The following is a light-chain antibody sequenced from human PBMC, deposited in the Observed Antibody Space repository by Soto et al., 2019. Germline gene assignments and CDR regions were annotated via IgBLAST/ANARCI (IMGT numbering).Light chain of an antibody. V-gene: IGLV2-14*01. CDR1: SGDIGSYNR. CDR3: SSYTSSSTLGV. Sequence: QSALTQPASVSGSPGQSITISCTGTSGDIGSYNRVSWYQQHPGKAPKLIIYEVTDRPSGVSYRFSGSKSGNTASLTISGLQAEDEAEYYCSSYTSSSTLGVFGGGTQLTVL. J-gene: IGLJ2*01. CDR2: EVT.